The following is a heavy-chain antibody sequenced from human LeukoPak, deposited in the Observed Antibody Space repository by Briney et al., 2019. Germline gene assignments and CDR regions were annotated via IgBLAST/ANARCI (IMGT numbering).Heavy chain of an antibody. CDR1: GGTFSSYT. D-gene: IGHD2-2*01. Sequence: SVKVSCKASGGTFSSYTISWVRQAPGQGLEWMGRIIPILGIANYAQKFQGRVTITADKSTSTAYMELSGLRSEDTAVYYCARGKYCSSTSCRYIDAFDIWGQGTMVTVSS. J-gene: IGHJ3*02. CDR3: ARGKYCSSTSCRYIDAFDI. V-gene: IGHV1-69*02. CDR2: IIPILGIA.